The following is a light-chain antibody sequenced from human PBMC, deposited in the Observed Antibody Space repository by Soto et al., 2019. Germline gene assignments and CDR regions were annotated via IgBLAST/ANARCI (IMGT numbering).Light chain of an antibody. CDR1: SSDVGGYNY. V-gene: IGLV2-8*01. Sequence: QYVLTQPPSASGSPGQSVPISCTGTSSDVGGYNYVSWYQQHPGKAPKLMIYEVSKLPSGVPDRFSGYKAGNTASLTVSGLQAEDEADYYCSSYAGSNNVFGTGTKLTVL. CDR3: SSYAGSNNV. CDR2: EVS. J-gene: IGLJ1*01.